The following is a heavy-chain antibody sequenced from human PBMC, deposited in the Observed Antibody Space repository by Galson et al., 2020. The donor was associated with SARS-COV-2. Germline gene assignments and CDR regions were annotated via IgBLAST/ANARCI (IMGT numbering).Heavy chain of an antibody. CDR3: ARDPIHPYGSGGDYLS. J-gene: IGHJ4*02. CDR1: GFTFSNYW. CDR2: INQDGSEK. D-gene: IGHD3-10*01. V-gene: IGHV3-7*01. Sequence: GGSLRLSCAASGFTFSNYWMTWVRQAPGKGLEWVANINQDGSEKNCVDSVKGRFTVSRDNAKNSLYLQMNSLRAEDTAVYYCARDPIHPYGSGGDYLSGGQGILVTVSS.